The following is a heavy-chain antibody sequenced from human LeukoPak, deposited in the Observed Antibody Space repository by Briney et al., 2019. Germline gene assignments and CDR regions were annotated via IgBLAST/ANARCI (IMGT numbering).Heavy chain of an antibody. J-gene: IGHJ5*02. V-gene: IGHV4-31*03. CDR2: IYYSGST. D-gene: IGHD2-2*01. CDR3: ARGLVVPAANLGGRWFDP. Sequence: SQTLSLTCTVSGGSISSGGYYWSWIRQHPGKGLEWIGYIYYSGSTYYNPSLKSRVTISVDTSKNQFSLKLSSVTAADTAVYYCARGLVVPAANLGGRWFDPWGQGTLVTVSS. CDR1: GGSISSGGYY.